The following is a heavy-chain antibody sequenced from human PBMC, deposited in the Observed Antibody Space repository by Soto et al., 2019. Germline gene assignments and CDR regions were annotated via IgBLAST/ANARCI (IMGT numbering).Heavy chain of an antibody. Sequence: PGGSLRLSCAASGFTFSSYGMHWVRQAPGRGLEWVAVIWYDGSNKYYADPVKGRFTISRDNSKNTLYLQMNSLRAEDTAVYYCARAIRYVVDYWGQGTLVTVSS. CDR2: IWYDGSNK. V-gene: IGHV3-33*01. CDR3: ARAIRYVVDY. J-gene: IGHJ4*02. D-gene: IGHD2-2*02. CDR1: GFTFSSYG.